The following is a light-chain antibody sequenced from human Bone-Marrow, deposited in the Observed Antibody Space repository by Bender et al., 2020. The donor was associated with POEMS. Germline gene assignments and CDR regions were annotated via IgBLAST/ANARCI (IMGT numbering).Light chain of an antibody. Sequence: SHELTQPPSVSVSPGQTASITCSGHKLGDRFASWYQQKPGQSPVLVIYQDAMRPSGIPERFSGSKSGNTATLTLSGTQTIDEADYYCQAWDSITEDVLFGGGTKLTVL. CDR3: QAWDSITEDVL. V-gene: IGLV3-1*01. J-gene: IGLJ2*01. CDR1: KLGDRF. CDR2: QDA.